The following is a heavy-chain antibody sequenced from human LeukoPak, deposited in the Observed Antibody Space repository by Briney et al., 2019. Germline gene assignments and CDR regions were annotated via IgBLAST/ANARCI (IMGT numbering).Heavy chain of an antibody. V-gene: IGHV3-7*01. J-gene: IGHJ4*02. CDR1: GFTFSSYW. D-gene: IGHD2-15*01. Sequence: PGGSLRLSCAVSGFTFSSYWMTWVRQAPGKGLEWVASIKADGSEKYYVNSVKGRLTISRDNAKNSLYLQMNSLRAEDTAVYYCARGGYSTFDYWGQGTLVTVSS. CDR2: IKADGSEK. CDR3: ARGGYSTFDY.